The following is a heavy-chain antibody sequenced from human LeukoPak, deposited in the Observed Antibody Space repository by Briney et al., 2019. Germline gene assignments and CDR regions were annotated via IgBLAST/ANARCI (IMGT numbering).Heavy chain of an antibody. D-gene: IGHD3-10*01. V-gene: IGHV5-51*01. Sequence: GESLKISCQASGYSYTSSWIGWARQMPGKGLEWMAIINPGDSDTRYSPSFQGQVTISADKSISTVYLQWGSLKASDTAMYYCARQPGAGWFDPWGQGTLVTVSS. J-gene: IGHJ5*02. CDR3: ARQPGAGWFDP. CDR2: INPGDSDT. CDR1: GYSYTSSW.